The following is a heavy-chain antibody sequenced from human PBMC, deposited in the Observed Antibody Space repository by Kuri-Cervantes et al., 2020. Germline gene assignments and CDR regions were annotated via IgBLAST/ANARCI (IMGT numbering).Heavy chain of an antibody. CDR3: ARELTYYYGSGSTAPLDY. V-gene: IGHV3-30*02. CDR1: GFTFSSYG. J-gene: IGHJ4*02. D-gene: IGHD3-10*01. CDR2: IRYEGSNK. Sequence: GGSLRLSCAASGFTFSSYGMHWVRQAPGKGLEWVAFIRYEGSNKYYADSVKGRFTTSRDNYKNTLYLQMNSLRAEDTAVYYCARELTYYYGSGSTAPLDYWGQGTLVTVSS.